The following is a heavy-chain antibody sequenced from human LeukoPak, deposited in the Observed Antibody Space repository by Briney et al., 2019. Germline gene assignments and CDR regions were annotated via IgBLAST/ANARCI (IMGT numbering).Heavy chain of an antibody. CDR1: GVSISTDNFY. V-gene: IGHV4-39*01. D-gene: IGHD4-17*01. J-gene: IGHJ6*03. CDR3: ARHRESDFGYYYYMDV. CDR2: FYYSGTT. Sequence: SETLSLTCTVSGVSISTDNFYWGWIRQPPGKGLEWIGTFYYSGTTYYNPSLKSRLTISVDTSKNQFSLKLSSVTAAGTSVYYCARHRESDFGYYYYMDVWGKGTTVTVSS.